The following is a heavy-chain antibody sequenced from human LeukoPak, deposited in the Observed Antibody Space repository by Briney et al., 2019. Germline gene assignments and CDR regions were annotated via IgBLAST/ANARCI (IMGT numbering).Heavy chain of an antibody. CDR1: GVSFSGYY. J-gene: IGHJ4*02. CDR2: IDHSGST. V-gene: IGHV4-34*01. CDR3: ARHVSSGWSPFDY. D-gene: IGHD6-19*01. Sequence: SETLSLTCAVYGVSFSGYYWSWIRQPPGKGLEWIGEIDHSGSTNYNPFLKSRVTISVDTSKNQFSLKLSSVTAADTAVFYCARHVSSGWSPFDYWGQGTLVTVSS.